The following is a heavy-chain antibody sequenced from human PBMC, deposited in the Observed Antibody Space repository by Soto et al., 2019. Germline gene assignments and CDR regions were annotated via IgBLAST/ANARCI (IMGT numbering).Heavy chain of an antibody. CDR3: ARVFYDSSGYYYNWFDP. D-gene: IGHD3-22*01. V-gene: IGHV3-33*01. J-gene: IGHJ5*02. CDR1: GFTFSSYG. Sequence: VGSLRLSCAASGFTFSSYGMHWVRQAPGKGLEWVAVIWYDGSNKYYADSVKGRFTISRDNSKNTLYLQMNSLRAEDTAVYYCARVFYDSSGYYYNWFDPWGQGTLVTVSS. CDR2: IWYDGSNK.